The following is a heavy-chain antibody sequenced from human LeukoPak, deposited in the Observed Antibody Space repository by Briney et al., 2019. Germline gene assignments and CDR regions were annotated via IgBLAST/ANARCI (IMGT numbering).Heavy chain of an antibody. Sequence: VKPSETLSLTCAVSGYSISSGYYWGWIRQPPGKGLEWIGNMYHRESPYYNPSLKSRVSISVDTSKNQFSLRLTSVTAADTAMYYCATIQLWFAGTPDWGQGTLVIVSS. CDR2: MYHRESP. V-gene: IGHV4-38-2*01. J-gene: IGHJ4*02. CDR1: GYSISSGYY. CDR3: ATIQLWFAGTPD. D-gene: IGHD5-18*01.